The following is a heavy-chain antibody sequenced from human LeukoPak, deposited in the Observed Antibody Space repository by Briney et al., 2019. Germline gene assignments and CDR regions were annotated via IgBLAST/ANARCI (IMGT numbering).Heavy chain of an antibody. V-gene: IGHV3-23*01. CDR1: GFTFSSYA. D-gene: IGHD3-10*02. Sequence: GGSLRLSCAASGFTFSSYAMSWVRQAPGEGLEWVSTISGSGGSTYYADSVKGRFTISRDNAKNSLYLQMNSLRAEDTAVYYCAELGITMIGGVWGKGTTVTISS. CDR3: AELGITMIGGV. CDR2: ISGSGGST. J-gene: IGHJ6*04.